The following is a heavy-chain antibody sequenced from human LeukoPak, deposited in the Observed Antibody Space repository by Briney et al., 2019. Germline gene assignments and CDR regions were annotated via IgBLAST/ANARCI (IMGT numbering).Heavy chain of an antibody. J-gene: IGHJ4*02. CDR3: ANLFLTNDFWSGYPRGYFDY. V-gene: IGHV3-30-3*01. CDR1: GFTFSSYA. CDR2: ISYDGSNK. Sequence: PGGSLRLSCAASGFTFSSYAMHWVRQAPGKGLEWVAVISYDGSNKYYADSVKGRFTISRDNSKNTLYLQMNSLRAEDTAVYYCANLFLTNDFWSGYPRGYFDYWGQGTLVTVSS. D-gene: IGHD3-3*01.